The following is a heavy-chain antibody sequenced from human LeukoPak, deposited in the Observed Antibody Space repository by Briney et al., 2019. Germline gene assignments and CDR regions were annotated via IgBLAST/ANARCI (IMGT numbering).Heavy chain of an antibody. Sequence: GGSLRLSCAASGFIFSDYWMSWVRQAPGKGLEWVANIKQDESEIFYVDSVKGRFTISRDNAKNSLYLEMGSLRAEDTAVYYCVRPLLFIRGLGDNWGQGTLVTVSS. CDR1: GFIFSDYW. CDR3: VRPLLFIRGLGDN. V-gene: IGHV3-7*01. CDR2: IKQDESEI. D-gene: IGHD3-10*01. J-gene: IGHJ4*02.